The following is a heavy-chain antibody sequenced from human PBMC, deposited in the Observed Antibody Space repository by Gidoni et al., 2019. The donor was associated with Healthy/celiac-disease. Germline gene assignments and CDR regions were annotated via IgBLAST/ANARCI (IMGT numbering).Heavy chain of an antibody. CDR3: AKTIQPRHYYYYGMDV. V-gene: IGHV3-23*01. J-gene: IGHJ6*02. CDR2: ISGSGGST. CDR1: GFTFSRYA. Sequence: EVQLLESGGGLVQPGGSLRLSCAASGFTFSRYAMSWVRQAPGKGLEWVSAISGSGGSTYYADSVKGRFTISRDNSKNTLYLQMNSLRAEDTAVYYCAKTIQPRHYYYYGMDVWGQGTTVTVSS. D-gene: IGHD5-18*01.